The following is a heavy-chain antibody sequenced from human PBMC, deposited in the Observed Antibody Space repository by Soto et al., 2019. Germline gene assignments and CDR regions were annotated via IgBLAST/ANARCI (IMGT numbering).Heavy chain of an antibody. CDR2: ISGSGGST. CDR3: AKGIAYYYYYGMDV. Sequence: PGGSLRLSCAASGFALSSYAMSWVRQAPGKGLEWVSAISGSGGSTYYADSVKGRFTISRDNSKNTLYLQMNSLRAEDTAVYYCAKGIAYYYYYGMDVWGQGTTVTVSS. J-gene: IGHJ6*02. CDR1: GFALSSYA. D-gene: IGHD2-15*01. V-gene: IGHV3-23*01.